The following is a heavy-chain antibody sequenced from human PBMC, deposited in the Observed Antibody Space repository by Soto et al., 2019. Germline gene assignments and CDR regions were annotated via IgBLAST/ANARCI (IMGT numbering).Heavy chain of an antibody. CDR3: AKNQGVELVPLATVDWFDP. D-gene: IGHD1-26*01. Sequence: GGSLRLSCAASGFIFENFGMSWVRQAPGKGLEWISSISGSGFRKYYADSVKGRFTISRDNSKSTVYLELNNLSAEDTAVYHCAKNQGVELVPLATVDWFDPWGQGSVVTVSS. CDR2: ISGSGFRK. V-gene: IGHV3-23*01. CDR1: GFIFENFG. J-gene: IGHJ5*02.